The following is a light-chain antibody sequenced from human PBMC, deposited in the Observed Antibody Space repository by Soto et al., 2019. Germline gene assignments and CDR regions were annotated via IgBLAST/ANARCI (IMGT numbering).Light chain of an antibody. Sequence: QMTQSPSILSASVGDRVTITCRASESISDCLAWLQQRQGQAPRLLIYDALSLHSGVPARFSGSGSGTEFPLTIKSLPPDDCATYFCQQYSNYSVTFGQCNKVEI. J-gene: IGKJ1*01. V-gene: IGKV1-5*01. CDR3: QQYSNYSVT. CDR2: DAL. CDR1: ESISDC.